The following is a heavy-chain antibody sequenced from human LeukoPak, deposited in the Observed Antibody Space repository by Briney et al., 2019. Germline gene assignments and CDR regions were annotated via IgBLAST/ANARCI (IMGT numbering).Heavy chain of an antibody. Sequence: GGSLRLSCAASGFTFSSYWMHWVRQAPGKGLVWVSRINSDGSSTSYADSVKGRFTISRDNAKNTLYLQMNSLRAEDTAVYYCARDPGRLRGLRAFDIWGRGTMVTVSS. V-gene: IGHV3-74*01. CDR3: ARDPGRLRGLRAFDI. CDR1: GFTFSSYW. CDR2: INSDGSST. J-gene: IGHJ3*02. D-gene: IGHD5-12*01.